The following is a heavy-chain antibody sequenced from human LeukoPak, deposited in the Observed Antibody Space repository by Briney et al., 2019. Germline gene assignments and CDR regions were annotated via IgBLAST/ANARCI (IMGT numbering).Heavy chain of an antibody. J-gene: IGHJ4*02. CDR3: ARVDVFIAAVDY. CDR2: TYYSGSGST. Sequence: SETLSLTCTVSGGSINNYYWSWIRQPPGKGLEWIGYTYYSGSGSTNYNPSLKSRVTISVDTSKNQFSLKLSSVTAADTAVYYCARVDVFIAAVDYWGQGTLVTVSS. V-gene: IGHV4-59*01. CDR1: GGSINNYY. D-gene: IGHD6-13*01.